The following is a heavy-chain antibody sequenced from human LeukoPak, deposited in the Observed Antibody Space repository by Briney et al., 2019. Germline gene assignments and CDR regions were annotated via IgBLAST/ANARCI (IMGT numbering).Heavy chain of an antibody. D-gene: IGHD3-10*01. CDR2: IKQDGSEK. Sequence: PGGSLRLSCAASGFTFGTYWMSWVRQAPGKGLEWVANIKQDGSEKYYVDSVKGRFTISRDNSKNTLYLQMNSLRAEDTAVYYCAKDPHYYGSGSYYTYYFDYWGQGTLVTVSS. CDR1: GFTFGTYW. CDR3: AKDPHYYGSGSYYTYYFDY. V-gene: IGHV3-7*03. J-gene: IGHJ4*02.